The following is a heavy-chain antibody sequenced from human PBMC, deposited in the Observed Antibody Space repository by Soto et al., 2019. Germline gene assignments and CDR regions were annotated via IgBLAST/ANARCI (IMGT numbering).Heavy chain of an antibody. Sequence: VGSLRLSCAASGFTFSNSPMHWVRQAPGKGLEWVALILYDGNNKYYADSVKGRFTISRDISKNTLCLRMNGLRAEDTAVSSRRFYYYGLDVWGQGTTVTVSS. V-gene: IGHV3-30-3*01. CDR1: GFTFSNSP. D-gene: IGHD3-3*01. CDR2: ILYDGNNK. J-gene: IGHJ6*02. CDR3: RFYYYGLDV.